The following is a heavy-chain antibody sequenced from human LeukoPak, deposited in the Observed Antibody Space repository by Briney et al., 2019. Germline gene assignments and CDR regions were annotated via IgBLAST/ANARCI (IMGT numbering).Heavy chain of an antibody. D-gene: IGHD3-10*01. CDR1: GFTFSSYS. CDR2: ISSSSSYI. J-gene: IGHJ4*02. CDR3: ARRTFGETPVDY. Sequence: GGSLRLSCAASGFTFSSYSMNWVRQAPGKGLEWVSSISSSSSYIYYADSVKGRFTISRDNAKNSLYLQMNSLRAEDTAVYYCARRTFGETPVDYWGQGTLVTVSS. V-gene: IGHV3-21*01.